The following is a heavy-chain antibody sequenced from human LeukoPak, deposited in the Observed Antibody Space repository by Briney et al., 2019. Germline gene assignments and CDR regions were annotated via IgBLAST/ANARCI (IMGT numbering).Heavy chain of an antibody. CDR3: ARDVGSGTYMFDF. Sequence: ASVKVSCKASGYTFSSYYIHWVRQAPGQGLEWMGTINPGRDSTSYAQKFQGRVIMTRDTSTSTVDMDLSSLRSDDTAVYYCARDVGSGTYMFDFWGQGTLVTVSS. D-gene: IGHD6-19*01. V-gene: IGHV1-46*01. CDR1: GYTFSSYY. J-gene: IGHJ4*02. CDR2: INPGRDST.